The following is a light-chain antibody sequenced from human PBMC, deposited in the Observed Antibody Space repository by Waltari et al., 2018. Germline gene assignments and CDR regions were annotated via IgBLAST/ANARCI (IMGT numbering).Light chain of an antibody. V-gene: IGLV3-19*01. CDR2: GKN. J-gene: IGLJ2*01. CDR1: SLRTSY. CDR3: HSRDSNGDVL. Sequence: SSELTQDPAVSVALGRTVMITCQGDSLRTSYVSWFQQKAGQAPTLVIYGKNNRPSGIPDRFSASTSGSRASLTIIGAQAEDEADYYCHSRDSNGDVLIGGGTKVTVV.